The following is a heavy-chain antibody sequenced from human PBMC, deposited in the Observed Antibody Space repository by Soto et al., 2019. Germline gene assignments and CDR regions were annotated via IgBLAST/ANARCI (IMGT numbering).Heavy chain of an antibody. J-gene: IGHJ4*02. CDR2: VSSSDSTA. Sequence: GGSLRLSCAVSGFTFSEHYMSWIRQAPGKGLEWISSVSSSDSTAYYAGSVKGRFTISRDNAKNSLYLQMNSLRVEDTAVYYCARDVGYYDSSGYFDSWGQGTLVSVSS. CDR1: GFTFSEHY. D-gene: IGHD3-22*01. CDR3: ARDVGYYDSSGYFDS. V-gene: IGHV3-11*01.